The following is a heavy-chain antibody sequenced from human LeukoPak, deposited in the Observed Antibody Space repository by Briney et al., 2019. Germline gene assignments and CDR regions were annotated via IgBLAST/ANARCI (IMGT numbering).Heavy chain of an antibody. CDR1: GGSFSGYY. J-gene: IGHJ5*02. D-gene: IGHD3-10*01. V-gene: IGHV4-34*01. CDR2: INHSGST. CDR3: ARQTYYYGSDP. Sequence: SETLSLTCAVYGGSFSGYYWSWIRQPPGKGLEWIGEINHSGSTNYNPSLKSRVTISVDTSKNQFSLKLSSVTAADTAVYYCARQTYYYGSDPWGQGTLVTVSS.